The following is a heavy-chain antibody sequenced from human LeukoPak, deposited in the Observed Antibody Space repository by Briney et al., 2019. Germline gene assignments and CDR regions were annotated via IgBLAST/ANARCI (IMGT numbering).Heavy chain of an antibody. CDR1: GFTLDDHG. J-gene: IGHJ3*02. V-gene: IGHV3-20*04. Sequence: GGSLRLSCAASGFTLDDHGMSWVRQVPGKGLEWVSGITWNGGSTGYVDSVEGRFTISRDNAKNSLYLQMNSLRAEDTALYYCARDRGITVADAFDIWGQGTMVTVSS. CDR3: ARDRGITVADAFDI. D-gene: IGHD4-23*01. CDR2: ITWNGGST.